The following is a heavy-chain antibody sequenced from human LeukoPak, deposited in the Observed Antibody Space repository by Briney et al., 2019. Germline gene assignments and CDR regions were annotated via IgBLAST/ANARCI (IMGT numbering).Heavy chain of an antibody. Sequence: TASETLSLTRTVSGYSISSGYYWGWIRQPPGKGLEWIGSIYHSGSTYYNPSLKSRVTISVDTSKNQFSLKLSSVTAADTAVYYCARDNHYDFWSGYYPLYYFDYWGQGTLVTVSS. CDR1: GYSISSGYY. V-gene: IGHV4-38-2*02. CDR2: IYHSGST. D-gene: IGHD3-3*01. CDR3: ARDNHYDFWSGYYPLYYFDY. J-gene: IGHJ4*02.